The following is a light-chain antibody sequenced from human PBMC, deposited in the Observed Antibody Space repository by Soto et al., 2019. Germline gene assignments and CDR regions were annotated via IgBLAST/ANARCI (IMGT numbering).Light chain of an antibody. CDR2: AAS. Sequence: DIQMTQSPSSLSASVGDRVTITCRTSQSIDKYLNWYQQIPGKAPKLLIYAASRLQSGVPLRFSGSGSGTDFTLTISSLQPEDFATYYCQQGFDTPLAFGGGTTVEIK. CDR3: QQGFDTPLA. CDR1: QSIDKY. V-gene: IGKV1-39*01. J-gene: IGKJ4*01.